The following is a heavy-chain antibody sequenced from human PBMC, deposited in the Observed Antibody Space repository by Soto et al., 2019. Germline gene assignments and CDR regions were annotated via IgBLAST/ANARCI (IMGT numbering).Heavy chain of an antibody. CDR2: IYYSGST. J-gene: IGHJ4*02. V-gene: IGHV4-61*05. CDR1: GGSISNRNYY. Sequence: SETLSLTCTVSGGSISNRNYYWGWIRQPPGKGLDWIGYIYYSGSTNYNPSLKSRVTISVDTSKNQFSLKLSSVTAADTAVYYCARVTFAGLPDYWGQGTLVTVS. CDR3: ARVTFAGLPDY. D-gene: IGHD3-3*02.